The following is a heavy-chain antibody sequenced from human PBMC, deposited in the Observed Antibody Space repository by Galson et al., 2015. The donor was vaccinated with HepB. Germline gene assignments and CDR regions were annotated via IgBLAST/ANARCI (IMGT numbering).Heavy chain of an antibody. CDR2: ISYDGSNK. V-gene: IGHV3-30*18. Sequence: SLRLSCAASGFTFSSYGMHWVRQAPGEGLEWVAVISYDGSNKYYADSVKGRFTISRDNSKNTLYLQMNSLRAEDTAVYYCAKLRIDYGGNSDYWGQGTLVTVSS. CDR3: AKLRIDYGGNSDY. D-gene: IGHD4-23*01. J-gene: IGHJ4*02. CDR1: GFTFSSYG.